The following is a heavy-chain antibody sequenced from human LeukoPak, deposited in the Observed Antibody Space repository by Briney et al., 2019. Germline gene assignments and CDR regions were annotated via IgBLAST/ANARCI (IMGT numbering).Heavy chain of an antibody. V-gene: IGHV3-48*03. CDR3: ARGYDSSGCCDY. J-gene: IGHJ4*02. CDR2: ISSSGSTI. Sequence: GGSLRLSCAASGFTFSSYEMNWVRQAPGKGLEWVSHISSSGSTIYYADSVKGRFTISRDNAKNSLYLQMNSLRAEDTAVYYCARGYDSSGCCDYWGQGTLVTVSS. CDR1: GFTFSSYE. D-gene: IGHD3-22*01.